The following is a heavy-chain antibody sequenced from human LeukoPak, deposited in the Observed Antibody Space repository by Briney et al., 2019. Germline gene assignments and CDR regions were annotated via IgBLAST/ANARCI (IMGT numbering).Heavy chain of an antibody. J-gene: IGHJ4*02. Sequence: PGGSLRLSCAASGFTFSSYWMHWVRQAPGKGLEWVAVIWYDGSNKYYADSVKGRFTISRDNSKNTLYLQMNSLRAEDTAVYYSAREYPIEYSSSSFFDYWGQGTLVTVSS. V-gene: IGHV3-33*08. D-gene: IGHD6-6*01. CDR2: IWYDGSNK. CDR3: AREYPIEYSSSSFFDY. CDR1: GFTFSSYW.